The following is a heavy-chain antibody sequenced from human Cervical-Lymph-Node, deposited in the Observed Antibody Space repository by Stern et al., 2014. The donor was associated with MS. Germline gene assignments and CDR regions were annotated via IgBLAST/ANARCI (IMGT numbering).Heavy chain of an antibody. V-gene: IGHV1-69*01. Sequence: VQLVESGAEVKKPGSSVKVSCQASGGTFNVYAINWLRQAPGQGLEWIGGIIPICGTASYAQKFQGRVTITADECTRTSSMQLSSLRSNDTAVYYCARDGRHRDNYGLDVWGQGTTFIVSS. CDR2: IIPICGTA. CDR3: ARDGRHRDNYGLDV. CDR1: GGTFNVYA. J-gene: IGHJ6*02. D-gene: IGHD2-15*01.